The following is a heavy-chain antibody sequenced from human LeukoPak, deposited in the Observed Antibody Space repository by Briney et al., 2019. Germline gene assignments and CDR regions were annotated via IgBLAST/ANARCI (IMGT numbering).Heavy chain of an antibody. V-gene: IGHV3-53*01. Sequence: GGSLRLSCAASGFTVSRNYMSWVRQAPGKGLEWVSVIYSGGSTYYADSVKGRFTISRDNSRNTLYLQMNSLRAEDTAVYYCAKDVKVTTGAFDIWGQGTVVTVSS. CDR1: GFTVSRNY. J-gene: IGHJ3*02. CDR3: AKDVKVTTGAFDI. CDR2: IYSGGST. D-gene: IGHD1-14*01.